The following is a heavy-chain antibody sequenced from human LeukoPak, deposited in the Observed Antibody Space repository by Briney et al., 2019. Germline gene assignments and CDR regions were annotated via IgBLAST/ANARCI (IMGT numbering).Heavy chain of an antibody. CDR3: ARHPSSSWNWYFDL. Sequence: SETLSLTCTVSGGSISSYYWGWIRQPPGKGLEWVGYIYYSGSTNYTPSLKSRVTISVNTSNNHFSLKLSSVTAADTAVYYCARHPSSSWNWYFDLWGRGTLVTVSS. D-gene: IGHD6-13*01. J-gene: IGHJ2*01. CDR1: GGSISSYY. V-gene: IGHV4-59*08. CDR2: IYYSGST.